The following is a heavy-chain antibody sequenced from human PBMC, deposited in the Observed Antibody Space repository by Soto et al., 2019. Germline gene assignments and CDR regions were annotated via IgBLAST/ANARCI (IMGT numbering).Heavy chain of an antibody. J-gene: IGHJ6*02. CDR2: ISYDGSNK. Sequence: PGGSLRLSCAASGFTFSSYGMHWVRQAPGKGLEWVAVISYDGSNKYYADSVKGRFTISRDNSKNTLYLQMNSLRAEDTAVYYCAKDLMVPSIYYYYGMDVWGQGTTVTVSS. D-gene: IGHD2-8*01. CDR1: GFTFSSYG. V-gene: IGHV3-30*18. CDR3: AKDLMVPSIYYYYGMDV.